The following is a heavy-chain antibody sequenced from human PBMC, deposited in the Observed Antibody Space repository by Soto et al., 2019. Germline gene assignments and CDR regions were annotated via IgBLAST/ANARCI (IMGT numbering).Heavy chain of an antibody. D-gene: IGHD3-3*01. CDR3: ARASYDFWSGYHYYYYGMDV. CDR1: GFSLSNARMG. CDR2: IFSNDEK. V-gene: IGHV2-26*01. Sequence: GSGPTLVNPTETLTLTCTVSGFSLSNARMGVSWIRQPPGKALEWLAHIFSNDEKSYSTSLKSRLTISKDTSKSQVVLTMTNMDPVDTATYYRARASYDFWSGYHYYYYGMDVWGQGTTVTVSS. J-gene: IGHJ6*02.